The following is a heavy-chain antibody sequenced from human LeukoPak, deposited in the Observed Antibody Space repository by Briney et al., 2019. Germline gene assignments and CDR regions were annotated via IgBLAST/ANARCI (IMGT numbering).Heavy chain of an antibody. CDR3: GRERVGAAPERVYNYNYYYRAV. D-gene: IGHD1-26*01. Sequence: TSETLSLTCTVSGGSISSGSYYWSWIRQPAGKGLEWIGRIYTSGSTNYNPSLKSRVTISVDTSKNQFPLKLSSVTAADTAVFYGGRERVGAAPERVYNYNYYYRAVWGKGTRVPVSS. CDR2: IYTSGST. V-gene: IGHV4-61*02. J-gene: IGHJ6*03. CDR1: GGSISSGSYY.